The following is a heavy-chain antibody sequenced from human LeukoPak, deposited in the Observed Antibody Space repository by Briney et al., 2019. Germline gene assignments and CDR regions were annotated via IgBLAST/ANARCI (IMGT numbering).Heavy chain of an antibody. CDR3: ARFGHCSSTSCYYYYYYGMDV. D-gene: IGHD2-2*01. CDR1: GFTFSSHW. CDR2: INSGGTST. V-gene: IGHV3-74*01. J-gene: IGHJ6*02. Sequence: PGGSLRLSCAASGFTFSSHWMHWVRQAPGKGLVWVSRINSGGTSTTYADSVKGRFTISRDNSKNTLYLQMNSLRAEDTAVYYCARFGHCSSTSCYYYYYYGMDVWGQGTTVTVSS.